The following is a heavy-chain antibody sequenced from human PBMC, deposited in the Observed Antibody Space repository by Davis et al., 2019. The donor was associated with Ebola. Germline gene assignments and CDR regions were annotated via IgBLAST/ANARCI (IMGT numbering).Heavy chain of an antibody. J-gene: IGHJ4*02. V-gene: IGHV3-30*18. D-gene: IGHD1-7*01. Sequence: GGSLRLSCAASGFTFTRYGMHWVRQAPGKGLEWVAVTSYDGTNKYYADFVEGRFTISRDNSKNTLYLQMNSLRPEDTAVYYCAKDRRWNYGGEGEFDSWGQGTLVTVSS. CDR3: AKDRRWNYGGEGEFDS. CDR2: TSYDGTNK. CDR1: GFTFTRYG.